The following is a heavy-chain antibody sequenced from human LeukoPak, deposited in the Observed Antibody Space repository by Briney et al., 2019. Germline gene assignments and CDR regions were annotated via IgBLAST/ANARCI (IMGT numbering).Heavy chain of an antibody. CDR2: IKEDGSDK. V-gene: IGHV3-7*02. J-gene: IGHJ4*02. CDR3: ARGTGYLLLDY. D-gene: IGHD3/OR15-3a*01. Sequence: PGGSLRLSCVASGFTFRNYWMTWVRQAPGKGLEWVANIKEDGSDKYYGDSVKGRFTISRDNAKNSLYLQMNSLRVEDTAVYYCARGTGYLLLDYWGQGTLVTVSS. CDR1: GFTFRNYW.